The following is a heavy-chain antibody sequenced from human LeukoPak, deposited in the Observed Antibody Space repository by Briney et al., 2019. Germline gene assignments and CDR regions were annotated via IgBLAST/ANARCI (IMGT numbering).Heavy chain of an antibody. J-gene: IGHJ6*03. V-gene: IGHV3-7*01. CDR1: GFTFSSYW. CDR2: IKQDGSEK. CDR3: ARSEAAQWLVYYYYYYMDV. Sequence: PGGSLRLSCAASGFTFSSYWMSWVHQAPGKGLEWVANIKQDGSEKYYVDSVKGRFTISRDNAKNSLYLQMNSLRAEDTAVYYCARSEAAQWLVYYYYYYMDVWGKGTTVTVSS. D-gene: IGHD6-19*01.